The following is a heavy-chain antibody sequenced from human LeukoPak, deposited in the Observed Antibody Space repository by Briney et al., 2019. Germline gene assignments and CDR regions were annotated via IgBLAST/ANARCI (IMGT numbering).Heavy chain of an antibody. V-gene: IGHV3-23*01. CDR2: MSGSGGNI. J-gene: IGHJ4*02. CDR3: AKAASGYSFDY. D-gene: IGHD3-22*01. Sequence: GGSLRLSCAASGFTFSRNAMNWVRQAPGKGLEWVSAMSGSGGNIYYADSVKGRFTISRDYSKNTLYLQMNSLRAEDTAVYYCAKAASGYSFDYWGQGTLVTVSS. CDR1: GFTFSRNA.